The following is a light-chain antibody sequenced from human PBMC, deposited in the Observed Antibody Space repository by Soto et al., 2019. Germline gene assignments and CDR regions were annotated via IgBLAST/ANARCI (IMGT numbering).Light chain of an antibody. J-gene: IGKJ4*01. Sequence: DIQMTQSPSSLSASVGDRVTITCRARQSISSYLNWYQQKPGKAPKLLIYAASSLQSGVPSRFSGSGSGTDFTLTISSRQPEDFATYYCQQSYSTPPLTFGGGTKVEIK. CDR3: QQSYSTPPLT. V-gene: IGKV1-39*01. CDR1: QSISSY. CDR2: AAS.